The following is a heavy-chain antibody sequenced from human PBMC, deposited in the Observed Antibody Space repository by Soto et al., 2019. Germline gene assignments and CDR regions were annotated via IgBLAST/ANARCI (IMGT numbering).Heavy chain of an antibody. D-gene: IGHD6-13*01. CDR1: GYTFTSYA. CDR3: ARGGAAARMPHFAY. Sequence: ASVKVSCKASGYTFTSYAMHWVRQAPGQRLEWMGWINAGNGNTKYSQKFQGRVTITRDTSASTAYMELSSLRSEDTAVYYCARGGAAARMPHFAYWGQGTLVTVSS. J-gene: IGHJ4*02. V-gene: IGHV1-3*01. CDR2: INAGNGNT.